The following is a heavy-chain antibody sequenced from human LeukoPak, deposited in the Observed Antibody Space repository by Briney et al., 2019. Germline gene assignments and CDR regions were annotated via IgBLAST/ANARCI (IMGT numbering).Heavy chain of an antibody. CDR2: ITASGGNT. Sequence: GGSLRLSCAASGFTFSSYVMGWVRQAPGKGLEWVSAITASGGNTYYADSVKGRFTISRDNSKNTLYLQVNSLRAEDTAVYYCAKGNGYSYGRYYFDYWGQGTLVTVSS. D-gene: IGHD5-18*01. CDR1: GFTFSSYV. V-gene: IGHV3-23*01. J-gene: IGHJ4*02. CDR3: AKGNGYSYGRYYFDY.